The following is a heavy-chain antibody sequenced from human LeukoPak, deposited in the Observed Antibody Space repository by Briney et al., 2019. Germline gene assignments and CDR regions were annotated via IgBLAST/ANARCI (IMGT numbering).Heavy chain of an antibody. V-gene: IGHV3-7*01. D-gene: IGHD6-19*01. CDR2: IKQDGSEK. J-gene: IGHJ6*03. CDR3: ARGYSSGWYEGYYYMDV. Sequence: PGGSLRLSCAASGFTFSSYWMSWVRQAPGKGLEWVANIKQDGSEKYYVDSVKGRFTISRDNAKNSLYLQMNSLRAEDTAVYYCARGYSSGWYEGYYYMDVWGKGTTVTVSS. CDR1: GFTFSSYW.